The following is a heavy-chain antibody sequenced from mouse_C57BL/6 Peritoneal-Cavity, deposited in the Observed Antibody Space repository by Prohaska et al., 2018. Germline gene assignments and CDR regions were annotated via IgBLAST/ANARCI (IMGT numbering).Heavy chain of an antibody. D-gene: IGHD2-2*01. CDR3: AREGGYDGRAFDY. CDR1: G. Sequence: GMSWVKQAPGKGLKWMGWINTYSGVPTYADDFKGRFAFSLETSASTAYLQINNLKNEDTATYFCAREGGYDGRAFDYWGQGTTLTVSS. J-gene: IGHJ2*01. V-gene: IGHV9-3*01. CDR2: INTYSGVP.